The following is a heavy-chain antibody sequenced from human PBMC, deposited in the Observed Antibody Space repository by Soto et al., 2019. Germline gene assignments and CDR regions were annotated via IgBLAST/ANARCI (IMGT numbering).Heavy chain of an antibody. Sequence: EVQLVESGGGLVQPGGSLRLSCAASGFIFSNYEMNWGRQAPGKGLEWVSYISSSGNTKYYPDSVKGRFTISRDNAKKSLYLQMNSLRAEDTAVYYCARDSDSGWAFYYSGMDVWGQGTTVTVSS. J-gene: IGHJ6*02. V-gene: IGHV3-48*03. D-gene: IGHD6-19*01. CDR2: ISSSGNTK. CDR3: ARDSDSGWAFYYSGMDV. CDR1: GFIFSNYE.